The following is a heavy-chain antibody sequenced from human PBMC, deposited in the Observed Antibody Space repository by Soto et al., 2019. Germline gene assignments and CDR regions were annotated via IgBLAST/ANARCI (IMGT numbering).Heavy chain of an antibody. CDR1: GYTFTGYY. V-gene: IGHV1-2*04. D-gene: IGHD2-15*01. CDR2: INPNSGGT. J-gene: IGHJ3*02. CDR3: ARSYMGPRDGGNQSHAFDI. Sequence: QVQLVQSGAEVKKPGASVKVSCKASGYTFTGYYMHWVRQAPGQGLEWMGWINPNSGGTNYAQKFQGWVTMTRDTSISPAYIELSRLRADDTAVYYCARSYMGPRDGGNQSHAFDIWGQGTMVTVSS.